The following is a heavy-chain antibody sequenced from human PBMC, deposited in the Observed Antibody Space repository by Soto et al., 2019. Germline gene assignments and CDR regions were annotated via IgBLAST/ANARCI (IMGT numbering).Heavy chain of an antibody. J-gene: IGHJ3*02. CDR1: GFTFSSYG. Sequence: QVQLVESGGGVVQPGRSLRLSCAASGFTFSSYGMHWVRQAPGKGLEWVAVISYDGSNKYYADSVKGRFTISRDSSKNTLYLQMNSLRAEDTAVYYCAKGRGQWRATDAFDIWGQGTMVTVSS. D-gene: IGHD6-19*01. V-gene: IGHV3-30*18. CDR3: AKGRGQWRATDAFDI. CDR2: ISYDGSNK.